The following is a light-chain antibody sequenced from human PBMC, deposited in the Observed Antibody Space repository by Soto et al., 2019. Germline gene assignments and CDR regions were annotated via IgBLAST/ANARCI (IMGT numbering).Light chain of an antibody. Sequence: EIVMTQSPATLSVSPGERATLSCRASQSINGNFAWYQRKPGQAPRLLMYATSVRATGIPARFSGSGSGKEYTLTISSLKSEDFAVVYCQQYNNWYSFGQGTKVDIK. CDR2: ATS. V-gene: IGKV3-15*01. J-gene: IGKJ2*03. CDR1: QSINGN. CDR3: QQYNNWYS.